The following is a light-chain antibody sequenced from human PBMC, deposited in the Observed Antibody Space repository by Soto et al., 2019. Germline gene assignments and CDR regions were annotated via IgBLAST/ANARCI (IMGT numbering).Light chain of an antibody. CDR2: DVY. CDR3: SSHTSSPTLVI. J-gene: IGLJ2*01. CDR1: SSDVGLYNH. V-gene: IGLV2-14*03. Sequence: QSVLTQPASVSGSPGQSITISCSGSSSDVGLYNHVSWYQQHPGKAPKIIIYDVYNRPSGISNRFSGSKSGNTASLTISGLQAEDEADYHCSSHTSSPTLVIFGGGTKLTVL.